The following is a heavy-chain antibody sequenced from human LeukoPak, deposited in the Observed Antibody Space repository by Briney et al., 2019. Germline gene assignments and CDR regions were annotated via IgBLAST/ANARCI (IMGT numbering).Heavy chain of an antibody. D-gene: IGHD4-23*01. J-gene: IGHJ3*02. Sequence: GGSLRLSCAASGFTFSSYSMNWVRQAPGKGLEWVSSISSSSSYIYYADSVKGRFTISRDKSKNTLYLLMNSLRPEDTAVYYCANSGGARALDIWGQGTMVAVSS. CDR2: ISSSSSYI. CDR3: ANSGGARALDI. V-gene: IGHV3-21*04. CDR1: GFTFSSYS.